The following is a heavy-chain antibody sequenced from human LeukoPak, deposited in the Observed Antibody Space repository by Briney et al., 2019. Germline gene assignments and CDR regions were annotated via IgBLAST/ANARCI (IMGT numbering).Heavy chain of an antibody. CDR3: AREKRGFDGYDYARMDV. CDR2: INPNSSGT. Sequence: GASVKVSCKSSGYTFTGYYMHWVRQAPGQGLEWMGWINPNSSGTDYAQKFQGRVTMTTDTSTSTAYMELRSLRSDDTAVYYCAREKRGFDGYDYARMDVWGQGTTVTVSS. D-gene: IGHD3-16*01. CDR1: GYTFTGYY. J-gene: IGHJ6*02. V-gene: IGHV1-2*02.